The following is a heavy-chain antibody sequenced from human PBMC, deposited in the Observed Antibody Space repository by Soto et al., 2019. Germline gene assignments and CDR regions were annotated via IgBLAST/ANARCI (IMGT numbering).Heavy chain of an antibody. V-gene: IGHV4-30-4*01. D-gene: IGHD3-3*01. J-gene: IGHJ4*02. CDR3: ARVTPPTADFDFWNVYYTHDY. Sequence: QVQLQESGPGLVKPSQTLSLTCTVSGGPIISGDYYWSWIRQPPGKGLEWIGYIYYTGSTYYNPSLKSRVTISVDTSKSQISLKLSSVTAADTAVYYCARVTPPTADFDFWNVYYTHDYWGQGTLVTVSS. CDR2: IYYTGST. CDR1: GGPIISGDYY.